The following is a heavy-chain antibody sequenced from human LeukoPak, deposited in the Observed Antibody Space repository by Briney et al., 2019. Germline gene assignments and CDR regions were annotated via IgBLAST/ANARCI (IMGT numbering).Heavy chain of an antibody. CDR2: IYPRDSDT. CDR1: GYSFTSYW. V-gene: IGHV5-51*01. Sequence: GESLKISCKGSGYSFTSYWIGWVRQMPGKGLEWLGIIYPRDSDTRYSPSFQGQVTISADKSIGTAYLQWSSLKASDTAMYYCARLVPAWVSPLVGMDVWGQGTTVTVSS. D-gene: IGHD6-13*01. J-gene: IGHJ6*02. CDR3: ARLVPAWVSPLVGMDV.